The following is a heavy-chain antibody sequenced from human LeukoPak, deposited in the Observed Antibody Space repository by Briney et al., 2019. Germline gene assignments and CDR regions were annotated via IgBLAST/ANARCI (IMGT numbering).Heavy chain of an antibody. CDR3: TRDLTWLRYYYYMDV. V-gene: IGHV3-49*04. CDR2: IRSKAYGGTT. D-gene: IGHD5-12*01. J-gene: IGHJ6*03. Sequence: PGGSLRLSCTASGFTFGDYAMSWVRQAPGKGLEWVGFIRSKAYGGTTEYAASVKGRSTISRDDSKSIAYLQMNSLKTEDTAVYYCTRDLTWLRYYYYMDVWGKGTTVTISS. CDR1: GFTFGDYA.